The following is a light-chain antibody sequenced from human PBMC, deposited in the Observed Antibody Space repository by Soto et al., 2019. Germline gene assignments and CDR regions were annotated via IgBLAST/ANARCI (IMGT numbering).Light chain of an antibody. CDR2: DAS. J-gene: IGKJ5*01. CDR3: QQRRYSIT. V-gene: IGKV3-11*01. Sequence: EIVLTQSPVTLSLSPGEIATLSCRTSQSVGSYLAWLQQKPGQAPRLLIYDASKRATGIPGRFSGSGSGTDFILTIGSLEPEDFAVYYCQQRRYSITFGQGPRLEIK. CDR1: QSVGSY.